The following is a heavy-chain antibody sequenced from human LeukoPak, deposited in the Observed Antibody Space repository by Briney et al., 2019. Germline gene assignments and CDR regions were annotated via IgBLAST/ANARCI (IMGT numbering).Heavy chain of an antibody. V-gene: IGHV1-46*01. D-gene: IGHD3-3*01. CDR2: INPSGGST. J-gene: IGHJ5*02. CDR3: ARGRITIFGVVNYDWFDP. CDR1: GYTFTSYY. Sequence: ASVTVSCTASGYTFTSYYMHWVRQAPGQGLEWMGIINPSGGSTSYAQKFQGRVTMTRDTSTSTVYMELSSLRSEDTAVYYCARGRITIFGVVNYDWFDPWGQGTLVTVSS.